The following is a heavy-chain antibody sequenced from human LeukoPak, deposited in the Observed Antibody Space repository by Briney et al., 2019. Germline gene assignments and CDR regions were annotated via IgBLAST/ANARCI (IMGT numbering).Heavy chain of an antibody. CDR1: GYTFTGYY. CDR2: INPNSGGT. V-gene: IGHV1-2*04. CDR3: AREGGSSGGGDAFDI. Sequence: ASVKVSCKASGYTFTGYYMHWVRQAPGQGLEWMGWINPNSGGTNYAQKFQGWVTMTRDTSISTAYMELSRLRSDDTAVYYCAREGGSSGGGDAFDIWGQGTMVTVSS. D-gene: IGHD6-19*01. J-gene: IGHJ3*02.